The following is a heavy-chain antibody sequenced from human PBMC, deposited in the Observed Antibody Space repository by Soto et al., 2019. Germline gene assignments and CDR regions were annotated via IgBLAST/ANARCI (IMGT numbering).Heavy chain of an antibody. CDR3: ARIESIARNWLDP. V-gene: IGHV5-10-1*01. CDR2: IDPVDSYA. D-gene: IGHD6-13*01. Sequence: PGKSLKISCKGSGFSFTNYWISWVRQMPGKGLEWMGNIDPVDSYANYSPSFQGHVTFSVDTSISTAYLQWSSLKASDTAMYFCARIESIARNWLDPWGQGTLVTVSS. J-gene: IGHJ5*02. CDR1: GFSFTNYW.